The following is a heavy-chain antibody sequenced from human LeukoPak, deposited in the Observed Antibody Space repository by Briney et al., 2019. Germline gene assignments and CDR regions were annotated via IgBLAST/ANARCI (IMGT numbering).Heavy chain of an antibody. J-gene: IGHJ4*02. CDR2: IGIDSGNT. CDR3: ARDYKYAFDN. Sequence: GGSLRLSCAASGFTFSDYSMNWVRQTPGKGLEWISYIGIDSGNTNYADSVKGRFTISGDKAKNSLYLQMNSLRVEDTAVYYCARDYKYAFDNWGQGTLVNVSS. V-gene: IGHV3-48*01. CDR1: GFTFSDYS. D-gene: IGHD5-24*01.